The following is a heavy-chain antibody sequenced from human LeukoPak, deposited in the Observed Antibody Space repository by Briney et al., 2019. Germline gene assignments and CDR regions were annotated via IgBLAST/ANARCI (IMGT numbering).Heavy chain of an antibody. D-gene: IGHD5-12*01. CDR3: VRRGFSGYDHWYFGL. CDR2: IGIADDT. J-gene: IGHJ2*01. V-gene: IGHV3-13*01. CDR1: GFTFSSYD. Sequence: GGSLRLSCAASGFTFSSYDMHWVRQGKGKGLEWVSGIGIADDTYYPGSVKGRFTISREDAIKSLYLQMSSLRAEDTAVYYCVRRGFSGYDHWYFGLWGRGTQVTVSS.